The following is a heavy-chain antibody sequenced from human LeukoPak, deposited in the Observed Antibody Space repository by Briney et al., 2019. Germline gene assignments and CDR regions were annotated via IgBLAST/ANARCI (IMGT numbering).Heavy chain of an antibody. J-gene: IGHJ4*02. CDR2: MNPNSGAT. CDR1: GYTFTSYD. D-gene: IGHD3-9*01. V-gene: IGHV1-8*01. CDR3: ARGPRKTLRYFDWDRYCFDY. Sequence: ASVKVSCKASGYTFTSYDINWLRQATGQGPEWMGWMNPNSGATGYAQKFQGRVTMTRSTSINTAYMELSSLRSEDTAVYYCARGPRKTLRYFDWDRYCFDYWGQGTLVTVSS.